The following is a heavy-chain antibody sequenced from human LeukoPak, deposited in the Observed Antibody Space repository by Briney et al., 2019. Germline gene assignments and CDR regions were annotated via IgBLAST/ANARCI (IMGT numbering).Heavy chain of an antibody. Sequence: SQTLSLTCTVSGGSISSGGYYWSWIRQPPGKGLEWIGYIYHSGSTYYNPSLKSRVTISVDRSKNQFSLKLSSVTAADTAVYSCARPFRGVIPGAFDIWGQGTMVTVSS. V-gene: IGHV4-30-2*01. CDR1: GGSISSGGYY. CDR3: ARPFRGVIPGAFDI. J-gene: IGHJ3*02. CDR2: IYHSGST. D-gene: IGHD3-10*01.